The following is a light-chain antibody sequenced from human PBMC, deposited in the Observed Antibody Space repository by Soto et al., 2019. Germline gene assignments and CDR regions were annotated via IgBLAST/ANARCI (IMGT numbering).Light chain of an antibody. V-gene: IGKV1-39*01. CDR1: QIINIY. CDR2: GAS. J-gene: IGKJ4*01. CDR3: QQGYTKSPLT. Sequence: DIQMTQSPSCLSAGVGDRVTITCRTSQIINIYLNWYQQKVGEPPRLLIFGASNLQSGVPSRFSGSGVGQHFTLTISSLQAEEFATYYCQQGYTKSPLTFAGGTKVDI.